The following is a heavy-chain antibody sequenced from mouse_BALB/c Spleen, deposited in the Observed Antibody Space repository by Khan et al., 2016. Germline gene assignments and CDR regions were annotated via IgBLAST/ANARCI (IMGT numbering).Heavy chain of an antibody. V-gene: IGHV2-5*01. CDR1: GFSLTSYG. CDR3: AKANWDGIYYYAMDY. D-gene: IGHD4-1*01. J-gene: IGHJ4*01. CDR2: IWRGGST. Sequence: QVQLKESGPGLVQPSQSLSITCTVSGFSLTSYGVHWVRQSPGKGLEWLGVIWRGGSTDYNAAFMSRLSITKDNSKSQVFFKMNSLQADDTAIYYGAKANWDGIYYYAMDYWGQGTSVTVSS.